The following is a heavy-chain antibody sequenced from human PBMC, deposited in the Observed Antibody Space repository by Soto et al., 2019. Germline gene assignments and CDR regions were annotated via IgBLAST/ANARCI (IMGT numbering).Heavy chain of an antibody. CDR2: ISAYNGNT. D-gene: IGHD4-17*01. J-gene: IGHJ4*02. CDR1: GYTFTSYG. CDR3: ARVRDYLTVPFDY. Sequence: GASVKVSCKASGYTFTSYGISWVRQAPGQGLEWMGWISAYNGNTNYAQRLQGRVTMTTDTSTSIDYLELRSLRSDDTAVYYCARVRDYLTVPFDYWGQGTLVTVSS. V-gene: IGHV1-18*01.